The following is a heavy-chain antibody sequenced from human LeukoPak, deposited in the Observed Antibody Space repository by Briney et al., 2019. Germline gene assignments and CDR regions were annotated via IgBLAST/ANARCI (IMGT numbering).Heavy chain of an antibody. Sequence: SETLSLTCTVSGGSISSSSYYWGWIRQPPGKGLEWIGSIYYSGSTYYNPSLKSRVTISVDTSKNQFSLKLSSVTAADTAVYYCARGNYDILTGYYYWGQGTLVTASA. CDR1: GGSISSSSYY. D-gene: IGHD3-9*01. V-gene: IGHV4-39*01. CDR2: IYYSGST. CDR3: ARGNYDILTGYYY. J-gene: IGHJ4*02.